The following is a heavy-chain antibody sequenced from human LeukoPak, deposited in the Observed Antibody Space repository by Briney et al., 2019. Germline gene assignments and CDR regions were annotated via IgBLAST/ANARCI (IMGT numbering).Heavy chain of an antibody. J-gene: IGHJ4*02. V-gene: IGHV1-69*04. CDR3: ARDYYGSGENGDY. CDR2: IIPILGIA. D-gene: IGHD3-10*01. CDR1: GGTFSNYT. Sequence: ASVKVSCKASGGTFSNYTISWVRQAPGQGLEGMGRIIPILGIANYAQKFQGRVTITADKSTSTAYMELSSLRSEDTAVYYCARDYYGSGENGDYWGQGTLVTVSS.